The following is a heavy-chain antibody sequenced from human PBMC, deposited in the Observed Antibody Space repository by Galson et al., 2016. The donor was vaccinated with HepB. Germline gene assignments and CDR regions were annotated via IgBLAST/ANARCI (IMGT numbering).Heavy chain of an antibody. CDR1: GFTFSSYA. CDR2: ISGSGGTT. V-gene: IGHV3-23*01. J-gene: IGHJ5*02. D-gene: IGHD3-3*01. CDR3: AKLRVPITIFGVVIIGGWFDP. Sequence: SLRLSCAASGFTFSSYAMTWVRQAPGKGLEWVSAISGSGGTTYYADSVKGRFTISRDNSKNTLYLQMNSLRAEDTAVYYCAKLRVPITIFGVVIIGGWFDPWGQGTLVTVSS.